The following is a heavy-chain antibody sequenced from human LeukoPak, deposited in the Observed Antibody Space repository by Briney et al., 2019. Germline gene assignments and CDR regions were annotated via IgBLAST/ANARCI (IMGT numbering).Heavy chain of an antibody. CDR3: TRWRYGDYDCGRDIFDY. J-gene: IGHJ4*02. CDR1: GFTFGDYA. V-gene: IGHV3-49*03. D-gene: IGHD4-17*01. Sequence: GRSLRLSCTASGFTFGDYAMSWFRQAPGKGLEWVGLIRSKAYGGTTEYAASVKGRFTISRDDSKSIAYLQMNSLKTEDTAVYYCTRWRYGDYDCGRDIFDYWGQGTLVTVSS. CDR2: IRSKAYGGTT.